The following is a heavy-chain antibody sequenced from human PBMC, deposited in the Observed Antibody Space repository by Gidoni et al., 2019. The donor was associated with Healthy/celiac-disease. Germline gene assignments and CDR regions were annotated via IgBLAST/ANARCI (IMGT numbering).Heavy chain of an antibody. V-gene: IGHV4-39*01. CDR1: GGSISSSSYY. Sequence: QLQLQESGPGLVKPSETLSLTCTVSGGSISSSSYYWGWIRQPPGKGLEWIGSIYYSGSTYYNPSLKSRVTISVDTSKNQFSLKLSSVTAADTAVYYCARHWDYYDSSGYYGRWERAELYYFDYWGQGTLVTVSS. CDR2: IYYSGST. J-gene: IGHJ4*02. D-gene: IGHD3-22*01. CDR3: ARHWDYYDSSGYYGRWERAELYYFDY.